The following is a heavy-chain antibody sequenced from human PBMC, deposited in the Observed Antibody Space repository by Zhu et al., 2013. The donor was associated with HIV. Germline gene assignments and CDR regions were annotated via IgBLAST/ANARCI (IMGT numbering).Heavy chain of an antibody. CDR1: GYTFTAYC. Sequence: QVQLVQSGAEVKKPGASVKVSCKASGYTFTAYCLHWVRQAPGQGPEWMGWIDPNIGGTYYAQKFQGRVTMTSDTSINTAYMELRRLNSDDTAVYYCARDYDFWEYWGQGTLVTVSS. J-gene: IGHJ4*02. V-gene: IGHV1-2*02. CDR2: IDPNIGGT. D-gene: IGHD3-3*01. CDR3: ARDYDFWEY.